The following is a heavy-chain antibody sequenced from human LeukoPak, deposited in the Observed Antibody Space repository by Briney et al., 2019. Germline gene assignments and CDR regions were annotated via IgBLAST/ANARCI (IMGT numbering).Heavy chain of an antibody. Sequence: SETLSLTCSVSGVSITGYYWGWIRQPPGKGLEWIGNIYYTGNTYYNSSLKNRVTISLDTSKNQFSLKVISMTAADTAAYYCTKSDGYGLIRICGRGTMVTVSS. D-gene: IGHD3-10*01. CDR1: GVSITGYY. V-gene: IGHV4-39*07. J-gene: IGHJ3*02. CDR3: TKSDGYGLIRI. CDR2: IYYTGNT.